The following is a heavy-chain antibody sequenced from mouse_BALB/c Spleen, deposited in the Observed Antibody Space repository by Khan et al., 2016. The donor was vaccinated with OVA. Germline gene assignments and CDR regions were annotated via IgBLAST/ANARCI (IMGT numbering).Heavy chain of an antibody. Sequence: EVQLQESGPSLVKPSQTLSLTCSVTGDSITSGYWSWIRKFPGNKLEYMGYMIYTGYTDYNPSLKSRIAITRHTSKNQYYLQLNSMTAEDTATYYGARSTYRYAFAYWGQGTLVTVSA. CDR3: ARSTYRYAFAY. CDR1: GDSITSGY. J-gene: IGHJ3*01. D-gene: IGHD2-14*01. CDR2: MIYTGYT. V-gene: IGHV3-8*02.